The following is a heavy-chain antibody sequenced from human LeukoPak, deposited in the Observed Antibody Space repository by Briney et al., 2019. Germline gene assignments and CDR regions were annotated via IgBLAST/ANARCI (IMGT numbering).Heavy chain of an antibody. CDR3: ARHGAKSCYYFMDV. V-gene: IGHV4-59*08. CDR2: SYNSGST. D-gene: IGHD4/OR15-4a*01. J-gene: IGHJ6*03. Sequence: SETLSLTCSVSGGSISSYYGSWFRQPPGKGLEWIGSSYNSGSTYYNPSLKSRVTISVDTSKNQVSLKLSSVTAADTALYYCARHGAKSCYYFMDVWGKGTTVTVSS. CDR1: GGSISSYY.